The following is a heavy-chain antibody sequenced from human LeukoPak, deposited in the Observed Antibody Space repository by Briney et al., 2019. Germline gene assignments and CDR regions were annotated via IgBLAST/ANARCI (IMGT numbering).Heavy chain of an antibody. J-gene: IGHJ4*02. V-gene: IGHV3-48*02. CDR3: ARARNFDS. Sequence: GGSLRLSCAASGFTFSDYRMNWVRQAPGKGLEWLSDISSSSSTMSYAGSVKGRFTISRDNAKNSLCLQMNSLRDEDTAVYYCARARNFDSWGQGTLVTVSS. CDR1: GFTFSDYR. CDR2: ISSSSSTM.